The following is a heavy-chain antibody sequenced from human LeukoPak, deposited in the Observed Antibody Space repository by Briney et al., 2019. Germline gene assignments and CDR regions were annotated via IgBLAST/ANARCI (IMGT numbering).Heavy chain of an antibody. V-gene: IGHV3-23*01. CDR3: AKRIQSAMATGY. CDR2: ISGSGGST. CDR1: GFTFTNSA. Sequence: PGGSLRLSCAASGFTFTNSALSWVRGAPGKGRQCGSGISGSGGSTYYADSGTGRFTISRDNSKNTLYLQMNSLRAQDTAVYHCAKRIQSAMATGYWGQGTLVTVSS. D-gene: IGHD5-18*01. J-gene: IGHJ4*02.